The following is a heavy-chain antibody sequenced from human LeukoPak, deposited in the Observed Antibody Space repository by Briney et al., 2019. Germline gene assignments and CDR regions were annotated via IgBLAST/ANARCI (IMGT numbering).Heavy chain of an antibody. CDR1: GYSISSGYY. D-gene: IGHD3-22*01. J-gene: IGHJ6*03. V-gene: IGHV4-38-2*02. CDR3: ARSVYYYDSSGYYVYYYYMDV. Sequence: SETLSLTCTVSGYSISSGYYWGWIRPPPGKGLEWIGSIYYSGSTYYNPSLKSRVAISVDTSKNQFSLELSSVTAADTAVYYCARSVYYYDSSGYYVYYYYMDVWGKGTTVTVSS. CDR2: IYYSGST.